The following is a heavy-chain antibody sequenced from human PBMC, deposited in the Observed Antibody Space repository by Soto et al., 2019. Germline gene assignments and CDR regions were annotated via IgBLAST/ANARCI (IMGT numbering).Heavy chain of an antibody. Sequence: GGSLRLSCAASGFTFSSYSMNWVRQAPGKGLEWVSSISSSSSYIYYADSVKGRFTISRDNAKNSLYLQMNSLRAEDTAVYFCAREAYGGNPFDYWGQGTLVTVSS. D-gene: IGHD4-17*01. V-gene: IGHV3-21*01. CDR1: GFTFSSYS. CDR2: ISSSSSYI. J-gene: IGHJ4*02. CDR3: AREAYGGNPFDY.